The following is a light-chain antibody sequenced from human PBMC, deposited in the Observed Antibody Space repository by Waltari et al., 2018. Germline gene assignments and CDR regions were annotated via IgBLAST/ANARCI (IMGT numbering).Light chain of an antibody. CDR1: SSNIGRNY. CDR2: TNN. Sequence: SVLTQPPSASGTPGKRVTISCSGSSSNIGRNYVYWYQQLPGTAPKLLIYTNNQRPSGVPDRFSDSKSGTSASLVISGLRSEDEADYYCAAWDDSLSAMVFGGGTKLTVL. V-gene: IGLV1-47*02. CDR3: AAWDDSLSAMV. J-gene: IGLJ2*01.